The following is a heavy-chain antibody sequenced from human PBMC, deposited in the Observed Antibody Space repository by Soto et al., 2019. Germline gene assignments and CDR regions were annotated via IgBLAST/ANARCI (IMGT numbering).Heavy chain of an antibody. J-gene: IGHJ4*02. D-gene: IGHD6-6*01. V-gene: IGHV4-59*01. CDR2: IYYSGST. CDR3: ARVSRGSSPRKYYFDY. CDR1: GGSISSYY. Sequence: SETLSLTSTVSGGSISSYYWSWIRQPPGKGLEWIGYIYYSGSTNYNPSLKSRVTISVDTSKNQFSLKLSSVTAADTAVYYCARVSRGSSPRKYYFDYWGQGTLVTVSS.